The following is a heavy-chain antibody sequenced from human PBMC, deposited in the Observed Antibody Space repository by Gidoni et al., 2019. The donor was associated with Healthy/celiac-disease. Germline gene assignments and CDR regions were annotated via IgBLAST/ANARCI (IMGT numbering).Heavy chain of an antibody. CDR1: GFTFSSYS. J-gene: IGHJ5*02. Sequence: EVQLVESGGGLVKPGGSLRLSCAASGFTFSSYSMNWVRQAPGKGLEWVSSISSSSSYIYYAASVKGRFTISRDNAKNSLYLQMNSLRAEDTAVYYCARAYDILTGYYYNWFDPWGQGTLVTVSS. CDR2: ISSSSSYI. V-gene: IGHV3-21*01. D-gene: IGHD3-9*01. CDR3: ARAYDILTGYYYNWFDP.